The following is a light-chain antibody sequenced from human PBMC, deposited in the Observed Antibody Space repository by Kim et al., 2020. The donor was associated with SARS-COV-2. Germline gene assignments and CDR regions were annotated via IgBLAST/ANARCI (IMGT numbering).Light chain of an antibody. J-gene: IGKJ2*01. Sequence: EIVLTQSPGTLSLSPGEGATLSCRASQSVTKSYLAWYQHKPGQAPRLLIYGASNRATGIPDRFSGSGSGTDFTLTISRLEPEDFAVYYCQQYDSSPPYTFGQGTKLEI. CDR2: GAS. CDR3: QQYDSSPPYT. V-gene: IGKV3-20*01. CDR1: QSVTKSY.